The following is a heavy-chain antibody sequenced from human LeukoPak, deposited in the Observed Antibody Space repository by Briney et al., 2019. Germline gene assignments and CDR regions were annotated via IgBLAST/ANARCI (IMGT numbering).Heavy chain of an antibody. Sequence: ASVKVSCKASGYTFPSYYMHWVRQAPGQGLEWMGRINPSGGSTSYAQKFQGRVTMTRDTSTSTVYMELSSLRAEDTAVYYCARVCLDLRFDYWGQGTLVTVSS. D-gene: IGHD1-1*01. J-gene: IGHJ4*02. CDR3: ARVCLDLRFDY. V-gene: IGHV1-46*01. CDR2: INPSGGST. CDR1: GYTFPSYY.